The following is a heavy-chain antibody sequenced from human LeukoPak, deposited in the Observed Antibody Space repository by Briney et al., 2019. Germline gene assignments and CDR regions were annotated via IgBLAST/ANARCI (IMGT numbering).Heavy chain of an antibody. Sequence: SETLSLTCTVSGGSINSNGYYWSWVRQHPGKGLEWIGYIYNSGGTYYNPSLKGRLTTSVDTSKNQFSLKLSSVTAADTAVYYCARVVAATIYQFDYWGQGTLVTVSS. CDR3: ARVVAATIYQFDY. CDR2: IYNSGGT. CDR1: GGSINSNGYY. J-gene: IGHJ4*02. D-gene: IGHD2-15*01. V-gene: IGHV4-31*03.